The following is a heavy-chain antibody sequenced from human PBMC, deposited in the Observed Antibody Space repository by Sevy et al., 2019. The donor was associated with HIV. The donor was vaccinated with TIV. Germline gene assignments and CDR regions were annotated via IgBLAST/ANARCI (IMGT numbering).Heavy chain of an antibody. CDR3: ARVFYCSGGSCLDY. V-gene: IGHV4-59*01. Sequence: SETLSLTCTVSGGSISSYYWSWIRQPPGKGLEWIGYIYYSGGTNYNPSLKSRVTISVDTSKNQFSLKLSSVTAADTAVYYCARVFYCSGGSCLDYWGQGTLVTVSS. CDR2: IYYSGGT. J-gene: IGHJ4*02. CDR1: GGSISSYY. D-gene: IGHD2-15*01.